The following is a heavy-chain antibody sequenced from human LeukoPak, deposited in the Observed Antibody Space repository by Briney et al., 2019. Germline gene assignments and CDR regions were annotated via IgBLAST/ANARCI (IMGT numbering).Heavy chain of an antibody. Sequence: GGSLRLSCAASGFTFTSYAMSGVRQAPGKGLEWVSVISDSSDTTFYAHSVKGRFTISRDNSKNTLYLQMNSLRAEDTAVYYCAKGGIQLWSPGAYWGRGTLVTVSS. J-gene: IGHJ4*02. D-gene: IGHD5-18*01. CDR3: AKGGIQLWSPGAY. CDR1: GFTFTSYA. CDR2: ISDSSDTT. V-gene: IGHV3-23*01.